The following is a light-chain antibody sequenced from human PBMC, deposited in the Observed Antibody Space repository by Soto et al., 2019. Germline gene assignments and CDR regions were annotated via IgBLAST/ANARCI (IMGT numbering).Light chain of an antibody. V-gene: IGKV3-20*01. CDR2: GAS. CDR3: QQYGSSPPIT. CDR1: QSVSSSY. Sequence: EIVLTQSPGTLSLSPGERATLSCRASQSVSSSYLAWYQQKPGQAPRLLIYGASSRATGIPDRFSGSGSGTDFTLTISRLEPGDFAVYYCQQYGSSPPITFGAGTRLEIK. J-gene: IGKJ5*01.